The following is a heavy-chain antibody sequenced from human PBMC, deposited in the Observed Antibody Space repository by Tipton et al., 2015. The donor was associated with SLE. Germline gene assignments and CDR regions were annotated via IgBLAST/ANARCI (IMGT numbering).Heavy chain of an antibody. V-gene: IGHV3-33*01. D-gene: IGHD4-17*01. CDR1: GFTFSSYG. Sequence: SLRLSCAASGFTFSSYGMHWVRQAPGKGLEWVAVIWYDGSKKYYADSVKGRFTIPRDNSKNTLYLQMNSLRAEDTAVYYCARERTYGDYFYYYAVDVWGQGTTVTVSS. CDR2: IWYDGSKK. J-gene: IGHJ6*02. CDR3: ARERTYGDYFYYYAVDV.